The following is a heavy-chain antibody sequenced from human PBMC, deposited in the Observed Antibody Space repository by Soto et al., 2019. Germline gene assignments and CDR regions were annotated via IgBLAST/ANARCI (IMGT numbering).Heavy chain of an antibody. CDR2: IYPGDSDT. Sequence: PGESLKISCKGSGYSFTSYWIGWVRQMPGKGLEWMGIIYPGDSDTRYSPSFQGQVTISADKSISTAYLQWSSLKASDTAMYYCATYYGDSGYYYGMDVWGQGTTVTVSS. J-gene: IGHJ6*02. CDR1: GYSFTSYW. CDR3: ATYYGDSGYYYGMDV. V-gene: IGHV5-51*01. D-gene: IGHD4-17*01.